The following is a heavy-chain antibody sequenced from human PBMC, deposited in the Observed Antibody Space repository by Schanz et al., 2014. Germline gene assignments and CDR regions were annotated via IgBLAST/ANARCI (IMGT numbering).Heavy chain of an antibody. J-gene: IGHJ6*02. V-gene: IGHV3-33*01. CDR3: ARDFDDRRGYGSGYCLGDCMDV. CDR2: MSYDGSIK. D-gene: IGHD3-10*01. Sequence: QVQLVESGAGVVQPGRSLRLSCAASGFTFSSYGMHWVRQAPGKGLEWVAAMSYDGSIKYYGDSVKGRFTISRDNAKNSLYLQMNSLRAEDTAVYYCARDFDDRRGYGSGYCLGDCMDVWGQGTTVTVSS. CDR1: GFTFSSYG.